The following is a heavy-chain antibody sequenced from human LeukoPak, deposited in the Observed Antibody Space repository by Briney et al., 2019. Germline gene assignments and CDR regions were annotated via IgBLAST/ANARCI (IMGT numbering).Heavy chain of an antibody. CDR1: GFTFDDYA. Sequence: GGSLRLSCAASGFTFDDYAMSWVRQTPGKGLEWVSGTNWDGGRTGYADSVKGRFTISRDNAKNSLYLQMNSLRAEDTAVYYCAELGITMIGGVWGKGTTVIVSS. V-gene: IGHV3-20*04. CDR2: TNWDGGRT. D-gene: IGHD3-10*02. J-gene: IGHJ6*04. CDR3: AELGITMIGGV.